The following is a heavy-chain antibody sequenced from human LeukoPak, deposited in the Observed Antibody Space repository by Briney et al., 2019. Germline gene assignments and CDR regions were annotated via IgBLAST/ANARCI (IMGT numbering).Heavy chain of an antibody. V-gene: IGHV4-39*07. CDR2: NSGST. D-gene: IGHD3-22*01. Sequence: SETLSLTCTVSGGSISSSNYYWGWIRQPPGKGLEWIGSNSGSTYYNPSLKSRVTISVDTSKNQFSLKLSSVTAADTAVFYCASGTWGFYDTTVGVYWGQGTLVTVSS. CDR1: GGSISSSNYY. CDR3: ASGTWGFYDTTVGVY. J-gene: IGHJ4*02.